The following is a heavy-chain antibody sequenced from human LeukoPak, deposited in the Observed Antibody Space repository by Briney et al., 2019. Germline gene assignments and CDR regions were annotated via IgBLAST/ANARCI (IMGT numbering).Heavy chain of an antibody. Sequence: GGSLKLSCEVSGFTFSSYEMNWVRQAPGKGLEWVSYISSSGSTIYYADSLKGRFTISRDNAKNSLYLQMNSLRAEDTALYYCARDASDYRFFDLWGRGTLVTVSS. J-gene: IGHJ2*01. D-gene: IGHD3-3*01. V-gene: IGHV3-48*03. CDR3: ARDASDYRFFDL. CDR1: GFTFSSYE. CDR2: ISSSGSTI.